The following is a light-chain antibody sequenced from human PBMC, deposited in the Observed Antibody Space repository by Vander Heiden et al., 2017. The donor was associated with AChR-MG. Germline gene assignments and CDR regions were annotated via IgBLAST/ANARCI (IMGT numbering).Light chain of an antibody. J-gene: IGLJ3*02. CDR1: SSDVGGYNY. V-gene: IGLV2-8*01. Sequence: QSALTQPPSASGSPGQSVTISCTGTSSDVGGYNYVSWYQQHPGKAPKLMIYEVNKRPSGVPDRFSGSKSGNTASLTVSGLQPEDEADYYCSSDAGYTRVFGGGTKLTV. CDR3: SSDAGYTRV. CDR2: EVN.